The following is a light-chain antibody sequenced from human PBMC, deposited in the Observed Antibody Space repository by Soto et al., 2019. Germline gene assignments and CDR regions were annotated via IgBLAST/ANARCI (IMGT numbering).Light chain of an antibody. J-gene: IGKJ3*01. CDR2: DAS. V-gene: IGKV3-11*01. CDR1: QSVRSS. CDR3: QQRSNWPPEVT. Sequence: EIVLTQSPDTLSLSPGERATLSCRASQSVRSSLAWYQQKPGQAPRLLIYDASNRATGIPARFSGSGSGTDFYLTISSLEPEDFAVYYCQQRSNWPPEVTFGPGTKVDIK.